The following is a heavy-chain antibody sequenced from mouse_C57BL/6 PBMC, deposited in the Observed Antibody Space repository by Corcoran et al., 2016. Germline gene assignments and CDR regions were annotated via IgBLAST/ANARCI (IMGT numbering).Heavy chain of an antibody. J-gene: IGHJ2*01. Sequence: QIQLVQSGPELKKPGETVKISCKASGYTFTTYGMRWVKQAPGKGLKWMGWINTYSGVPTYADDFKGRFAFSLETSASTAYLQINNLKNEDTATYFCARETDGLYDYLFDYWGQGTTLTVSS. D-gene: IGHD2-4*01. CDR2: INTYSGVP. V-gene: IGHV9-3*01. CDR1: GYTFTTYG. CDR3: ARETDGLYDYLFDY.